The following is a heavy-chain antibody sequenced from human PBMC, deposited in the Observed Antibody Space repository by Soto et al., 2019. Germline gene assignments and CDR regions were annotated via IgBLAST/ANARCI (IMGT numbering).Heavy chain of an antibody. CDR1: GFTFSNYD. V-gene: IGHV3-13*01. Sequence: WGSLRLSCAASGFTFSNYDMHWVRQAPGEGLEWVSGIGAAIDTYYPVSVQGRFTVSRDNAKKSLYLQMNSLRAGDTAVYYCARGVLGPGDYYYGMDVWGQGTTVTVSS. D-gene: IGHD7-27*01. CDR2: IGAAIDT. CDR3: ARGVLGPGDYYYGMDV. J-gene: IGHJ6*02.